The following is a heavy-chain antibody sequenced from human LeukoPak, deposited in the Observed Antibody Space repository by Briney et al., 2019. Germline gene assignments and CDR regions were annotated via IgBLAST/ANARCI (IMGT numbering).Heavy chain of an antibody. CDR2: ISGDSRYI. D-gene: IGHD2-2*01. Sequence: GGSLRLSCAASEFTFSSYSMNWVRQAPGKGLEWVSAISGDSRYIYYADSVRGRFTISRDNAENSLYLQMHSLRVEDTAVYYCARAPTVLVGYCSSSSCQADYWGQGTLVTVSS. V-gene: IGHV3-21*01. CDR3: ARAPTVLVGYCSSSSCQADY. CDR1: EFTFSSYS. J-gene: IGHJ4*02.